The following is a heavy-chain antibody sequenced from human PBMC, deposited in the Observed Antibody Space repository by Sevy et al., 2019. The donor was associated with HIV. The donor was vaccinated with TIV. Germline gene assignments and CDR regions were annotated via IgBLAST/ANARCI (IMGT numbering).Heavy chain of an antibody. Sequence: ASVKVSCKASGGTFSSYAISWVRQAPGQGLEWMGGIIPIFGTANYAQKFQGRVTITADESTSTACMELSSLRSEDTAVYYCARDHAGDSDCRGYYGMYVWGQGTTVTVSS. V-gene: IGHV1-69*13. CDR3: ARDHAGDSDCRGYYGMYV. CDR2: IIPIFGTA. CDR1: GGTFSSYA. J-gene: IGHJ6*02. D-gene: IGHD2-21*01.